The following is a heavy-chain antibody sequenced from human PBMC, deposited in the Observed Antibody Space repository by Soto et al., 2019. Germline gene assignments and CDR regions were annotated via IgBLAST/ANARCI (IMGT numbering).Heavy chain of an antibody. V-gene: IGHV3-33*06. CDR3: AKDVGGDSGY. CDR2: IWYDGSNT. J-gene: IGHJ4*02. Sequence: QVQLVESGGGVVQPGRSLRLSCAASGFTFSRYGMHWVRQAPGKGLECVAIIWYDGSNTYYADSVRGRFTISRDNSKNTLNLQMNSLRADDTAVYYCAKDVGGDSGYWGQGTLVTVSS. CDR1: GFTFSRYG. D-gene: IGHD5-12*01.